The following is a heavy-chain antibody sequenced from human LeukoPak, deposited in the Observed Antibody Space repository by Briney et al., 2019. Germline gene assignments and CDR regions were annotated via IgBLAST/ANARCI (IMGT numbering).Heavy chain of an antibody. D-gene: IGHD3-22*01. CDR2: INPSGGST. Sequence: ASVKVSCKASGYTFTSYYMHWVRQAPGQGLEWMGIINPSGGSTSYAQKLQGRVTMTTDASTSTAYMELRSLRSDDTAVYYCARHVQDYDSSGYTEGFDHWGQGTLVTVSS. V-gene: IGHV1-46*01. J-gene: IGHJ4*02. CDR1: GYTFTSYY. CDR3: ARHVQDYDSSGYTEGFDH.